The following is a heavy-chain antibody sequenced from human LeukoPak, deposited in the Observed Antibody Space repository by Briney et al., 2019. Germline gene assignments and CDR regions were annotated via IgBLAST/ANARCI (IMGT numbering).Heavy chain of an antibody. CDR3: ARVSSSWSD. CDR1: GGSINSRSYY. J-gene: IGHJ4*02. D-gene: IGHD6-13*01. CDR2: IYYGGST. Sequence: PSETLSLTCSVSGGSINSRSYYWGWIRQPPGKGLEWIGTIYYGGSTYYNPSLKSRVTISVDTSKNQFSLKLSSVTAADTAVYYCARVSSSWSDWGQGTLVTVSS. V-gene: IGHV4-39*01.